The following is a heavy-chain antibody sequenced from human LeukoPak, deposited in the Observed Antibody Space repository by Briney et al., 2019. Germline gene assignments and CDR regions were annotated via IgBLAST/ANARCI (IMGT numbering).Heavy chain of an antibody. CDR1: GYTFTSYA. CDR3: ASLGYCSGGSCYPIGY. J-gene: IGHJ4*02. V-gene: IGHV7-4-1*02. Sequence: ASVKVSCKASGYTFTSYAMNWVRQAPGQGLEWMGWINTNTGNPTYAQGFTGRFVFSLDTSVSTAYLQISSLKAEDTAVYYCASLGYCSGGSCYPIGYWGQGTLVTVSS. CDR2: INTNTGNP. D-gene: IGHD2-15*01.